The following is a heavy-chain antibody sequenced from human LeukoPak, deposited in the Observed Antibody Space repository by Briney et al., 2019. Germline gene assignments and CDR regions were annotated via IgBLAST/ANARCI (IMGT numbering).Heavy chain of an antibody. CDR1: GFTFSSYG. J-gene: IGHJ4*02. CDR2: ISSSSSYI. D-gene: IGHD6-19*01. CDR3: ARAVAVAGLDY. Sequence: GGSLRLSCAASGFTFSSYGMHWVRQAPGKGLEWVSSISSSSSYIYYADSVKGRFTISRDNAKNSLYLQMNSLRAEDTAVYYCARAVAVAGLDYWGQGTLVTVSS. V-gene: IGHV3-21*01.